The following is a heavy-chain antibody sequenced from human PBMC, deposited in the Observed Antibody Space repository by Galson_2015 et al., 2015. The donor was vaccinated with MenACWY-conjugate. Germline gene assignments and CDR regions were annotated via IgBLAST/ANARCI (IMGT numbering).Heavy chain of an antibody. J-gene: IGHJ4*02. D-gene: IGHD2-2*01. V-gene: IGHV3-7*03. CDR2: IKEDGSEK. Sequence: SLRLSCAVSGFSFSTYWMSWVRQAPGEGLEWVANIKEDGSEKQYVDSVRGRFTISRDNAKNSLYLQMNSLRAEDTAVYYCAIPTRSTSNGYWGQGVRVTVSS. CDR3: AIPTRSTSNGY. CDR1: GFSFSTYW.